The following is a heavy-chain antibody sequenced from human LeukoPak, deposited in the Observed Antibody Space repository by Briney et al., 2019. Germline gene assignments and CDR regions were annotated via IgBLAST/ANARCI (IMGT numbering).Heavy chain of an antibody. D-gene: IGHD2-15*01. Sequence: SETLSLTCAVYGGSFSGYYWSWIRQPPGKELEWIGEINHSGSTNYNPSLKSRVTISVDTSKNQFSLKLSSVTAADTAVYYCARGRDIVVVVAANPPFDYWGQGTLVTVSS. CDR2: INHSGST. CDR1: GGSFSGYY. V-gene: IGHV4-34*01. CDR3: ARGRDIVVVVAANPPFDY. J-gene: IGHJ4*02.